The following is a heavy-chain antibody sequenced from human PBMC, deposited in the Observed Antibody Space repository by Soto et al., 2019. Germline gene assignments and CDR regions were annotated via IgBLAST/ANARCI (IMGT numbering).Heavy chain of an antibody. D-gene: IGHD5-18*01. CDR3: AKHRMSTAIVDD. CDR1: GFTFGSYG. Sequence: EVQLLESGGGLVQSGGSLRLSCAASGFTFGSYGMSWVRQAPGKGLEWVSAISGAGGSTYYADSVKGRFTISRDNSKNTLFLHMSSLRAEDTAIYFWAKHRMSTAIVDDWGQGTLVTVSS. J-gene: IGHJ4*02. CDR2: ISGAGGST. V-gene: IGHV3-23*01.